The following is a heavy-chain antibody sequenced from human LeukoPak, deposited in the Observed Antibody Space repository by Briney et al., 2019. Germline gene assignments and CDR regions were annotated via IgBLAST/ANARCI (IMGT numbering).Heavy chain of an antibody. D-gene: IGHD2-2*01. Sequence: PGRSLKLSCAASGFTFSSYAMHWVRQAPGKGLEWVAVISYDGSNKYYADSVKGRFTISRDNSKNTLYLQMNSLRAEDTAVYYCARYCSSTSCYLDYYYGMDVWGQGTTVTVSS. CDR1: GFTFSSYA. CDR2: ISYDGSNK. J-gene: IGHJ6*02. CDR3: ARYCSSTSCYLDYYYGMDV. V-gene: IGHV3-30-3*01.